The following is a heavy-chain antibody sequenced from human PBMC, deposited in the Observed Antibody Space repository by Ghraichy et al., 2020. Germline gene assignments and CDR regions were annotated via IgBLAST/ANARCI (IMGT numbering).Heavy chain of an antibody. Sequence: LSLTCAASGFTFNSYWMSWVRQAPGKGLEWVANIKKDGSDKYYVDSVWGRFTISRDNAKNSLYLQMNSLRAEDTAIYYCVRDGVSGYDYWGQGTLVTVSS. CDR1: GFTFNSYW. CDR2: IKKDGSDK. CDR3: VRDGVSGYDY. D-gene: IGHD5-12*01. J-gene: IGHJ4*02. V-gene: IGHV3-7*01.